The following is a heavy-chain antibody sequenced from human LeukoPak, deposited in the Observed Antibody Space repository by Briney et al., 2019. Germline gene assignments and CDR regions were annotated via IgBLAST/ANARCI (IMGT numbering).Heavy chain of an antibody. J-gene: IGHJ4*02. CDR1: GYTFTGYY. D-gene: IGHD5-18*01. CDR3: AREIGPRQLHLWGSAFDY. CDR2: INSNSGGT. Sequence: ASVKVSCKASGYTFTGYYMHWVRQAPGQGLEWMGWINSNSGGTNYAQKFQGRVTMTRDTSISTVYMELSSLRSEDTAVYYCAREIGPRQLHLWGSAFDYWGQGTLVTVSS. V-gene: IGHV1-2*02.